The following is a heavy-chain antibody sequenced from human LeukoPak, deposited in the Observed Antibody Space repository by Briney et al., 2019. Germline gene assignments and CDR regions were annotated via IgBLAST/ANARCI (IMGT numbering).Heavy chain of an antibody. CDR3: SRDPRHNDY. CDR1: GFTFSDSY. V-gene: IGHV3-11*01. Sequence: GGSLRLSCAASGFTFSDSYMTWIRQAPGKGLELLSYISGSSSDVNYIDSVRGRFTISRDNAKNSLYLHMDSLTVEDTAVYYCSRDPRHNDYWGQGTLVTVSS. CDR2: ISGSSSDV. J-gene: IGHJ4*02.